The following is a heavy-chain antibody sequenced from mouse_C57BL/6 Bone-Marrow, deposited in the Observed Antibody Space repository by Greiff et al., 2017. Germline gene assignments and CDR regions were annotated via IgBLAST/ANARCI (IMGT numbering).Heavy chain of an antibody. Sequence: QVQLQQSGPGLVQPSQSLSITCTVSGFSLTSYGVHWFRQSPGKGLEWLGVIWSGGSTDYNAAFISKLSTRKGNSKSQVFFKMNSLQADETARYYCASQQGRDAMDYGGQGTSVTVSS. CDR1: GFSLTSYG. V-gene: IGHV2-2*01. CDR3: ASQQGRDAMDY. CDR2: IWSGGST. J-gene: IGHJ4*01. D-gene: IGHD4-1*02.